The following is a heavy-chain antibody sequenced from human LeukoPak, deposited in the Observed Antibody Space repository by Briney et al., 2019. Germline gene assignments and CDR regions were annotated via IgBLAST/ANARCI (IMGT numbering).Heavy chain of an antibody. CDR3: VREIPDTVTTNWHFDV. CDR2: IKTKTDGGTT. D-gene: IGHD4-17*01. Sequence: GGALRLSCTASGFSLSKVWMGWVRQAPGQGLEWVGHIKTKTDGGTTEYVAPVRGRFTISRYDSGDTVYLQMNSLRAGDTAVYYCVREIPDTVTTNWHFDVWGRGTLVTVSS. V-gene: IGHV3-15*01. CDR1: GFSLSKVW. J-gene: IGHJ2*01.